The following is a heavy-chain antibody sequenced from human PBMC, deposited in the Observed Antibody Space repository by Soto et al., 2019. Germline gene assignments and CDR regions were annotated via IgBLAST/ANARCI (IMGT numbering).Heavy chain of an antibody. CDR3: ARTLGYTSPAPPFFAY. V-gene: IGHV1-69*13. CDR1: GGTFSSYA. Sequence: SVKVSCKASGGTFSSYAISWVRQAPGQGLEWMGGIIAIFCTANYAQKFQGRVTITADESTSTAYMELSSLRSEDTAVYYCARTLGYTSPAPPFFAYWGQGTLVTVSS. D-gene: IGHD5-12*01. J-gene: IGHJ4*02. CDR2: IIAIFCTA.